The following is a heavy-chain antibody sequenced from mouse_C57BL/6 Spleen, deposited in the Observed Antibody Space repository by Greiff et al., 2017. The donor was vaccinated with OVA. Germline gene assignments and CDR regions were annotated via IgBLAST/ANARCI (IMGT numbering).Heavy chain of an antibody. CDR2: IYPEGGET. CDR1: GFTFTDYY. V-gene: IGHV14-2*01. J-gene: IGHJ1*03. Sequence: EVQLQQSGAELVKPGASVKLSCTASGFTFTDYYMHWVKQRTEQGLEWIGRIYPEGGETKYPAKFQGKATITADTSSNTAYLQHSSLTSEDAAVYYCARWDYCRSRRHFDVWGTGTTVTVSS. CDR3: ARWDYCRSRRHFDV. D-gene: IGHD1-1*01.